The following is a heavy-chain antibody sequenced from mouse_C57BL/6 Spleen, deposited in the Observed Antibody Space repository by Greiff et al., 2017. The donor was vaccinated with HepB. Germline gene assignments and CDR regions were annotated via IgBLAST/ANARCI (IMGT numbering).Heavy chain of an antibody. CDR3: ANYYSYAMDY. CDR2: ISSGSSTI. J-gene: IGHJ4*01. V-gene: IGHV5-17*01. CDR1: GFTFSDYG. D-gene: IGHD2-12*01. Sequence: DVMLVESGGGLVKPGGSLKLSCAASGFTFSDYGMHWVRQAPEKGLEWVAYISSGSSTIYYADTVKGRFTISRDNAKNTLFLQMTSLRSEDTAMYYCANYYSYAMDYWGQGTSVTVSS.